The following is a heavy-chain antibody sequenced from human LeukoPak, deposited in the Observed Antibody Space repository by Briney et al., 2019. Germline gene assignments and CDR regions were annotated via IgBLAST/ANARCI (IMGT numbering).Heavy chain of an antibody. CDR2: IYYSGST. V-gene: IGHV4-59*12. J-gene: IGHJ5*02. CDR1: GGSISSSY. D-gene: IGHD3-10*01. CDR3: ARAESMVRGVTQKFDP. Sequence: SETLSLTCTVSGGSISSSYWSWIRQPPGKGLEWIGYIYYSGSTNYNPSLKSRVTISVDASKNQFSLKLSSVTAADTAVYYCARAESMVRGVTQKFDPWGQGTLVTVSS.